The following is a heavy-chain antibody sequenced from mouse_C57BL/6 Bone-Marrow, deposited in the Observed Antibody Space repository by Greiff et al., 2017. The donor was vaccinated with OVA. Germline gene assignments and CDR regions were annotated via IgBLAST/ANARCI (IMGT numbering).Heavy chain of an antibody. CDR1: GYAFTNYL. CDR3: ARRIYYDDY. J-gene: IGHJ2*01. CDR2: INPGSGGT. V-gene: IGHV1-54*01. Sequence: LVESGAELVRPGPSVKVSCKASGYAFTNYLIEWVKQRPGQGLEWIGVINPGSGGTNYNEKFKGKATLTADKSSSTAYMQLSSLTSEDSAVYFCARRIYYDDYWGQGTTLTVSS.